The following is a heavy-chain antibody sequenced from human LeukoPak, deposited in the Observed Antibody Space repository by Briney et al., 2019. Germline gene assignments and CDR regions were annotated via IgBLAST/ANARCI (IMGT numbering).Heavy chain of an antibody. Sequence: GGSLRLSRAASGFTFSSYSVNWVRQAPGTRLEWVSYISSSSTIYYADSVKGRFTNSKDNAKNSLYLQINSLRAEDTAVYYCARVEEGYGSGRRANYYYYYMDVWGKGTTATISS. J-gene: IGHJ6*03. V-gene: IGHV3-48*04. CDR3: ARVEEGYGSGRRANYYYYYMDV. CDR1: GFTFSSYS. CDR2: ISSSSTI. D-gene: IGHD3-10*01.